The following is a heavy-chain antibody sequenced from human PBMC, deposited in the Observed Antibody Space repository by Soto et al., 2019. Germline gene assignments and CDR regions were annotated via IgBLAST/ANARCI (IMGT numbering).Heavy chain of an antibody. V-gene: IGHV4-4*02. Sequence: PSETLSLTCSVSCYSIRSRKWWSWVRQSPGRGLEWIGDIYHSGATNYNPSLKSRLTMSVDKSKNEFSMKLVSVTAADTAIYFCARDKSTMEGYNQVDSWGPGTLVTVS. D-gene: IGHD5-12*01. CDR1: CYSIRSRKW. CDR2: IYHSGAT. CDR3: ARDKSTMEGYNQVDS. J-gene: IGHJ5*01.